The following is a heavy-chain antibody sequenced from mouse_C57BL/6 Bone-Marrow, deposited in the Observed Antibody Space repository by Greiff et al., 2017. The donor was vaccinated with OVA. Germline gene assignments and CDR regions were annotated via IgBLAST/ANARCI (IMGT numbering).Heavy chain of an antibody. D-gene: IGHD2-2*01. CDR1: GFSLTSYA. V-gene: IGHV2-9-1*01. J-gene: IGHJ4*01. Sequence: VKLVESGPGLVAPSQSLSITCTVSGFSLTSYAISWVRQPPGKGLEWLGVIWTGGGTNYNSALKSRLSISKDNSKSQVFLKMNSLQTDDTARYYCARIELWLRRNYAMDYWGQGTSVTVSS. CDR3: ARIELWLRRNYAMDY. CDR2: IWTGGGT.